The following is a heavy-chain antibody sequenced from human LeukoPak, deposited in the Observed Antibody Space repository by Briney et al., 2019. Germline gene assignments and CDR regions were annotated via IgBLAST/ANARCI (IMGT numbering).Heavy chain of an antibody. CDR2: INPNSGGT. CDR3: ARALNKQQLVSY. D-gene: IGHD6-13*01. CDR1: GYTFTGYY. V-gene: IGHV1-2*02. Sequence: ASVKVSCKASGYTFTGYYMHWVRQAPGQGLEWMGWINPNSGGTNYAQKFQGRVTMTRDTSISTAYMELSKLRSDDTAVYYCARALNKQQLVSYWGQGTLVTVSS. J-gene: IGHJ4*02.